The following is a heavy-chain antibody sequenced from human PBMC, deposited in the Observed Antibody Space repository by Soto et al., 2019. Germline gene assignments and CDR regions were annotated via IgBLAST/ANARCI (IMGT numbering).Heavy chain of an antibody. Sequence: GGSLRLSCAASGFTFSSYAMSWVRQAPGKGLEWASAISGSGGSTYYADSVKGRFTISRDNSKNTLYLQMNSLRAEDTAVYYCAKDLGITIFRADYYFDYWGQGTLVTVSS. CDR2: ISGSGGST. CDR3: AKDLGITIFRADYYFDY. D-gene: IGHD3-3*01. J-gene: IGHJ4*02. CDR1: GFTFSSYA. V-gene: IGHV3-23*01.